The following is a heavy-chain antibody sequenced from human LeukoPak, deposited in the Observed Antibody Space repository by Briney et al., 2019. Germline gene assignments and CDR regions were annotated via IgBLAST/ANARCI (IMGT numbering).Heavy chain of an antibody. J-gene: IGHJ4*02. CDR3: ARGHSSSWFIPTDY. V-gene: IGHV1-18*01. Sequence: RASVKVSCKASGYTLTSYGISWVRQAPGQGLEWMGWISAYNGNTNYAQKLQGRVTMTTDTSTSTAYMELRSLRSDDTAVYYCARGHSSSWFIPTDYWGQGTLVTVSS. CDR1: GYTLTSYG. D-gene: IGHD6-13*01. CDR2: ISAYNGNT.